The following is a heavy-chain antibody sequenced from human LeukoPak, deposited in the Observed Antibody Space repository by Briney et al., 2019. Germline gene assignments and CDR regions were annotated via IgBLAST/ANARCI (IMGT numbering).Heavy chain of an antibody. V-gene: IGHV1-2*02. J-gene: IGHJ3*02. Sequence: GASVKVSCKASGYTFTGYYMHWVRQAPGQGLEWMGWINPNSGGTNYAQKFQGRVTMTRDTSISTAYMELSRLRSDDTAVYYCARRDHDYGDRRAFDIWGQGTMVTVSS. D-gene: IGHD4-17*01. CDR3: ARRDHDYGDRRAFDI. CDR1: GYTFTGYY. CDR2: INPNSGGT.